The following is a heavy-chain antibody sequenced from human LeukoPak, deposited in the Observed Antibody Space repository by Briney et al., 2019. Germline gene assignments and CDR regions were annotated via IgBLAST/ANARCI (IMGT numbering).Heavy chain of an antibody. V-gene: IGHV3-30*02. CDR3: ARDVNLKQLAD. D-gene: IGHD1-1*01. CDR2: VRYDGNKE. CDR1: GFSFDSYG. Sequence: SGGSLRLSCVASGFSFDSYGMHWVRQAPGKGLVWVAFVRYDGNKEDYADSAKGRFTISKDNSRNTLYLQMNSLRPEDTAVYYCARDVNLKQLADWGQGTLVTVSS. J-gene: IGHJ4*02.